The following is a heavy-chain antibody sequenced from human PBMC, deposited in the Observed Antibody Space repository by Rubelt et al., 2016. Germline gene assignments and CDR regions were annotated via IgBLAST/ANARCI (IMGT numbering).Heavy chain of an antibody. J-gene: IGHJ3*02. V-gene: IGHV2-5*02. CDR2: IYWDDDK. Sequence: QITLKESGPTLVKPTQTLTLTCTFSGFSLSTSGVGVGWIRQPPGKALEWLALIYWDDDKRYSPSLQSSLTITKDTSKNQVVLTMTNMDPVDTATYYCALNNWNDGGGAFDIWGQGTMVTVSS. CDR3: ALNNWNDGGGAFDI. D-gene: IGHD1-1*01. CDR1: GFSLSTSGVG.